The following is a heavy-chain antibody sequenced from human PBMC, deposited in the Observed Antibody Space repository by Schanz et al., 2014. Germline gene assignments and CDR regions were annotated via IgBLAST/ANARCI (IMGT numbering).Heavy chain of an antibody. V-gene: IGHV3-23*01. J-gene: IGHJ6*02. Sequence: EVQLLESGGGLVQPGGSLRLSCVASGFTFFGSFAMSWVRQAPGKGLEWVSGMSGSGSTADYADSVKGRFTISRDNSKNTLYLEMNSLRAEDTAVYFCARDRAAGYYDSGMSYYYYGMDVWGQGTTVTVSS. CDR2: MSGSGSTA. D-gene: IGHD3-10*01. CDR1: GFTFFGSFA. CDR3: ARDRAAGYYDSGMSYYYYGMDV.